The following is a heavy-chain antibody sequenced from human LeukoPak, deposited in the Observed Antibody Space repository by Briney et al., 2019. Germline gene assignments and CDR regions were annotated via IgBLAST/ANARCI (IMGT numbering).Heavy chain of an antibody. CDR3: ARGRGKLERPKDFDY. CDR1: GYTFTSYG. J-gene: IGHJ4*02. D-gene: IGHD1-1*01. V-gene: IGHV1-18*01. CDR2: ISTYNGKT. Sequence: GASVKVSCKASGYTFTSYGISWVRQAPGQGLEWMGWISTYNGKTNYAQKLQGRVTMTTDTSTSTAYMELRSLRSDDTAVYYCARGRGKLERPKDFDYWGQGTLVTVSS.